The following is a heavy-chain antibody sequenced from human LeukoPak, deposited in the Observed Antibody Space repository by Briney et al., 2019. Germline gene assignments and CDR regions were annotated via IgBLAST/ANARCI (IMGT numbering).Heavy chain of an antibody. CDR2: ITGSSSFI. D-gene: IGHD3-22*01. Sequence: PGGSLRLSCVASGLTFSSYSMNWVRQAPGKGLEWVSSITGSSSFIYYADSVKGRFTISRDNAKNSLHLQMNSLRAEDTAVYYCARNYDSSGYGYNWFDPWGQGTLVTVSS. CDR3: ARNYDSSGYGYNWFDP. J-gene: IGHJ5*02. V-gene: IGHV3-21*01. CDR1: GLTFSSYS.